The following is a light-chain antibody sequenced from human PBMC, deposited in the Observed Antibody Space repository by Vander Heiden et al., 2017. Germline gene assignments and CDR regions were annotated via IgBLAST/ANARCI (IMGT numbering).Light chain of an antibody. CDR1: QSITNY. CDR2: AAS. V-gene: IGKV1-39*01. J-gene: IGKJ4*01. Sequence: DIQITQSPSSLSASVGDRVSITCRASQSITNYLNWYQQKPGKAPKLLIYAASSLQSGVPSRLSGSGSGTDFTITISRLQPEDFATYYCQQSYTTPTFGGGTKVEIK. CDR3: QQSYTTPT.